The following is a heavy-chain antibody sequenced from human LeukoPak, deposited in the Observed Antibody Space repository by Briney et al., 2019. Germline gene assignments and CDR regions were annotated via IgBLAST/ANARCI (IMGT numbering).Heavy chain of an antibody. Sequence: SSETLSLTCTVSGGSISSYYWRWIRQPPGKGLEWIGYIYYSGSTNYNPSLKSRVTISVDTSENQFSLKLSSVTAADTAVYYCAREIAAAGLFDYWGQGTLVTVSS. D-gene: IGHD6-13*01. CDR2: IYYSGST. V-gene: IGHV4-59*01. CDR1: GGSISSYY. CDR3: AREIAAAGLFDY. J-gene: IGHJ4*02.